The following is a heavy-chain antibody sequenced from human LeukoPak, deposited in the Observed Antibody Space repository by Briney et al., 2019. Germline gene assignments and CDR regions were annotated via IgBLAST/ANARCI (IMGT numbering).Heavy chain of an antibody. CDR2: ITWDDGST. J-gene: IGHJ6*02. CDR1: GFTFSDYT. V-gene: IGHV3-43*01. CDR3: ARDNSMDV. Sequence: TGGSLRLSCAASGFTFSDYTMHWVRLVPGKGLEWVSLITWDDGSTYYADSVKGRFTISRDNSKNSLYLQMNSLRTEDTDFYYCARDNSMDVWGRGTTVTVSS.